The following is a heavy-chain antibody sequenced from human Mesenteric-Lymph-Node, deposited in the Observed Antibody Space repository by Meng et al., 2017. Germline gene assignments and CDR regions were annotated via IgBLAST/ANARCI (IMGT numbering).Heavy chain of an antibody. CDR1: GYTFTGYY. J-gene: IGHJ6*02. V-gene: IGHV1-2*02. Sequence: ASVKVSCKASGYTFTGYYMHWVRQAPGQGLEWMGWINPNSGGTNYAQKFQGRVTMTRDTSISTAYMGLSRLRSDDTAVYYCAQILIAAAGHYGMDVWGQGTTVTVSS. D-gene: IGHD6-13*01. CDR3: AQILIAAAGHYGMDV. CDR2: INPNSGGT.